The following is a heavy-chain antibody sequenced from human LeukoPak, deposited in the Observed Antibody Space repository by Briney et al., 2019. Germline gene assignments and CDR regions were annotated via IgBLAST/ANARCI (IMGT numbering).Heavy chain of an antibody. D-gene: IGHD6-13*01. CDR2: ISGSGDAR. CDR1: GFKFRDYY. Sequence: PGGSLRLSCAASGFKFRDYYMGWIRQAPGKRLEWVSYISGSGDARPYADSVKGRFTVSRNNAIDSLYLQMDSLGAEDTAVYYCARIGTIVAAGTADYWGQGTQVTVSS. CDR3: ARIGTIVAAGTADY. V-gene: IGHV3-11*01. J-gene: IGHJ4*02.